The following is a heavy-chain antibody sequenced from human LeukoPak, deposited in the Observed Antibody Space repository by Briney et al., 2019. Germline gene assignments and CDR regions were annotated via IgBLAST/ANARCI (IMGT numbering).Heavy chain of an antibody. Sequence: ASVKVSCKASGYTFTSYAIHWVRQAPGQGLEWMGWISAYNGNTNYAQKLQGRVTMTTDTSTSTAYMELRSLRSDDTAVYYCARDLSTMVRGEFDYWGQGTLVTVSS. CDR2: ISAYNGNT. V-gene: IGHV1-18*01. CDR3: ARDLSTMVRGEFDY. CDR1: GYTFTSYA. J-gene: IGHJ4*02. D-gene: IGHD3-10*01.